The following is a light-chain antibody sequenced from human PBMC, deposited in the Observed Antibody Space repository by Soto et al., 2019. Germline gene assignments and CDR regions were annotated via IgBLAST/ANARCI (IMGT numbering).Light chain of an antibody. CDR3: QQYDSSPRT. Sequence: EIVLTQSPGTLSLSPGERATLSCRASQSISSSYLAWYQQKPGQAPRLLIYGPSSRPTGIPDRLSGSGSGTDFTLTINGLEPEDGAVYYCQQYDSSPRTFGQGTKVEIK. CDR2: GPS. CDR1: QSISSSY. V-gene: IGKV3-20*01. J-gene: IGKJ1*01.